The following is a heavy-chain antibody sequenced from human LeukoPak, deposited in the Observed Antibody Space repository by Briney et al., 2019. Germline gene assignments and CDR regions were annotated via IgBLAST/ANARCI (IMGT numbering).Heavy chain of an antibody. CDR3: AKLYHTYYYDSSGYSDAFDI. Sequence: GGSLRLSCAASGFTCSSYGMHWVRQAPGKGLEWVAFIRYDGSNKYYADSVKGRFTISRDNSKNTLYLQMNSLRAEDTAVYYCAKLYHTYYYDSSGYSDAFDIWGQGTMVTVSS. D-gene: IGHD3-22*01. CDR1: GFTCSSYG. CDR2: IRYDGSNK. J-gene: IGHJ3*02. V-gene: IGHV3-30*02.